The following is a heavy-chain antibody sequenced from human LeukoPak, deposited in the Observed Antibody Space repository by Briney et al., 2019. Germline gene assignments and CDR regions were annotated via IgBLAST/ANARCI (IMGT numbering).Heavy chain of an antibody. V-gene: IGHV1-2*02. CDR3: ARNTINWFDP. CDR2: INPNSGGT. Sequence: ASVKVSCKASGYTFTDYYMHWVRQAPGQGLEWMGWINPNSGGTNYAQKFQGRVSMTRDTSISTAYMELSRLRSDDTAVYYCARNTINWFDPWGQGALVTVSS. CDR1: GYTFTDYY. J-gene: IGHJ5*02. D-gene: IGHD5-24*01.